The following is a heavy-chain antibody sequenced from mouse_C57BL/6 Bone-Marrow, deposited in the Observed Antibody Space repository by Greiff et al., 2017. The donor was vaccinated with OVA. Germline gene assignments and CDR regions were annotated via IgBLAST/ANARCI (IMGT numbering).Heavy chain of an antibody. V-gene: IGHV5-4*01. Sequence: EVKVVESGGGLVKPGGSLKLSCAASGFTFSSYAMSWVRQTPEKRLEWVATISDGGSYTYYPDNVKGRFTISRDNAKNNLYLQMSHLKSEDTAMYYCAREGSNYSLRDWGQGTTLTVSS. D-gene: IGHD2-5*01. CDR3: AREGSNYSLRD. J-gene: IGHJ2*01. CDR1: GFTFSSYA. CDR2: ISDGGSYT.